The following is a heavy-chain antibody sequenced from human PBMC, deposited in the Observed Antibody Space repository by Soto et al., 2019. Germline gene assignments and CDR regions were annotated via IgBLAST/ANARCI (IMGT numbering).Heavy chain of an antibody. CDR3: ARNELPNNWFDP. V-gene: IGHV1-18*01. CDR2: ISAYNGNT. Sequence: ASVKVSCKASGYTFNSYGISWVRQAPGQGLEWMGWISAYNGNTNYAQKLQGRVTMTTDTSTSTAYMELRSLRSDDTAVYYCARNELPNNWFDPWGQGTLVTVSS. J-gene: IGHJ5*02. CDR1: GYTFNSYG. D-gene: IGHD1-7*01.